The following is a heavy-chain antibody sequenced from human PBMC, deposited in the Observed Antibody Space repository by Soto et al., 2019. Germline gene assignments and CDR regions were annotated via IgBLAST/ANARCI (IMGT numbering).Heavy chain of an antibody. V-gene: IGHV1-69*01. CDR2: IIHIFGTA. D-gene: IGHD3-22*01. Sequence: QVQRVQSGAEVKKPGSSVKFSCKASGGTFSSYAISWVRQAPGQGLEWMGGIIHIFGTANYAQKFQGRVTITADESTSTAYMELSSLRSEDTAVYYCARVPNDSSGFDYWGQGTLVTVSS. J-gene: IGHJ4*02. CDR3: ARVPNDSSGFDY. CDR1: GGTFSSYA.